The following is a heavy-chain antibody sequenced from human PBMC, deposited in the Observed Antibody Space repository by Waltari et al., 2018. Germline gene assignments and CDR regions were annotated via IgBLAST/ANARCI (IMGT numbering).Heavy chain of an antibody. D-gene: IGHD3-3*01. CDR1: GFTFSSYA. V-gene: IGHV3-23*01. Sequence: EVQLLESGGGLVQPGGSLRLSCAASGFTFSSYAMSWVRQAPGKGLEWVSAISGRGGSTYYAYSVKVLFTISRDNSTNTLYLQMNSLRAEDTAVYYCAKDEACATYYDFWSGYYRIVDAFDIWCQGTMVTVSS. CDR3: AKDEACATYYDFWSGYYRIVDAFDI. J-gene: IGHJ3*02. CDR2: ISGRGGST.